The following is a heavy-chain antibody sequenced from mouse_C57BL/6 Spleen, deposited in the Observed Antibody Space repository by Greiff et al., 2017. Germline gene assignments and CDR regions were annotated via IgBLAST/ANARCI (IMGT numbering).Heavy chain of an antibody. J-gene: IGHJ4*01. CDR1: GYTFTSYW. CDR2: IDPSDSYT. CDR3: ARPLGREDYAMDC. D-gene: IGHD3-1*01. Sequence: QVQLQQPGAELVKPGASVKLSCKASGYTFTSYWMQWVKQRPGQGLEWIGEIDPSDSYTNYNQKFKGKATLTVDTSSSTAYMQLSSLTSEDSAVYYCARPLGREDYAMDCWGQGTSVTVSS. V-gene: IGHV1-50*01.